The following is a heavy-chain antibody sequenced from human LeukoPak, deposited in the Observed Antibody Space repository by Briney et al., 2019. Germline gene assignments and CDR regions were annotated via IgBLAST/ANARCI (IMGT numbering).Heavy chain of an antibody. CDR2: IIPIFGTA. J-gene: IGHJ4*02. CDR3: ARDRIQLWLGGADYFDY. CDR1: GGTFSSYA. V-gene: IGHV1-69*05. Sequence: GSSVKVSCKASGGTFSSYAISWVRQAPGQGLEWMGGIIPIFGTANYAQKFQGRVTITTDESTSTAYMELSSLRSDDTAVYYCARDRIQLWLGGADYFDYWGQGTLVTVSS. D-gene: IGHD5-18*01.